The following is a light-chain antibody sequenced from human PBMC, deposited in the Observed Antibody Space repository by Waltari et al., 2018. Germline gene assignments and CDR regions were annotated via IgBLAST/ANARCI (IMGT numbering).Light chain of an antibody. CDR3: QQYNDWPPLT. J-gene: IGKJ4*01. CDR2: GAS. V-gene: IGKV3-15*01. CDR1: QSVSSF. Sequence: EVVMTQSPATLSLSPGERATFSCRASQSVSSFLAWYQQKPGQAPRLLIYGASTRATGIPARFSGSGSGTEFTLTISSLQSEDFAVYYCQQYNDWPPLTFGGGTKVEIK.